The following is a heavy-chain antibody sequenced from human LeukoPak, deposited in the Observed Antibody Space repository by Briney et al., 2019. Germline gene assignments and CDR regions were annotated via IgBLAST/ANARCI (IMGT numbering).Heavy chain of an antibody. V-gene: IGHV3-72*01. CDR3: VRPSQGYFQN. CDR2: IRNKNHGYTT. CDR1: GFDFSEHE. J-gene: IGHJ1*01. D-gene: IGHD6-13*01. Sequence: PGRSLRLSCAASGFDFSEHEMDWVRQAPGRGHEWLARIRNKNHGYTTEYAASVKGRFTISRDDSSSSLRLQMNSLNTDDTAVYFCVRPSQGYFQNWGQGTLVTVSS.